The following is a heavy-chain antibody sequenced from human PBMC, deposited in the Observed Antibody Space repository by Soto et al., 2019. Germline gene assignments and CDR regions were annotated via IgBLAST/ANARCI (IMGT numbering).Heavy chain of an antibody. V-gene: IGHV3-21*01. Sequence: PSETLSLTCTVSGGSISSSSYYWGWIRQPPGKGLEWVSSISSSSSYIYYADSVKGRFTISRDNAKNSLYLQMNSLRAEDTAVYYCARVPIAAPSNWFDPWGQGTLVTVSS. CDR3: ARVPIAAPSNWFDP. CDR2: ISSSSSYI. J-gene: IGHJ5*02. CDR1: GGSISSSS. D-gene: IGHD6-6*01.